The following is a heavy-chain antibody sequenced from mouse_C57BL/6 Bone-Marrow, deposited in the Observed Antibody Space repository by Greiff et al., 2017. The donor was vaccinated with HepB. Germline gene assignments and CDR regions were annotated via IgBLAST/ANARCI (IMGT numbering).Heavy chain of an antibody. CDR1: GYTFTSYW. CDR3: ECILPHYVQYAF. Sequence: VQLQQSGAELVKPGASVKLSCQASGYTFTSYWMHWVKQRPGQGLEWIGMIQPNSGSTNYNEKFKSKATLTVDKSSSTAYMQLSSLTSEDSAVYYCECILPHYVQYAFWGRGTTLPVSS. V-gene: IGHV1-64*01. D-gene: IGHD1-2*01. CDR2: IQPNSGST. J-gene: IGHJ2*01.